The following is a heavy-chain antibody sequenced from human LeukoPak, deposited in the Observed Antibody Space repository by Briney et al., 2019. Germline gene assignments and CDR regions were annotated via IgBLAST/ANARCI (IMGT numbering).Heavy chain of an antibody. CDR3: GRKAGDCGGGSCYSIDY. J-gene: IGHJ4*02. D-gene: IGHD2-15*01. V-gene: IGHV1-69*05. Sequence: SVKVFCKAVGGSCISEGISWVRQAHGQGLEWMGGIIPIFGTANYAQKFQGRVTITTDEYTSTAYMEVSSLRSEDTAVYYCGRKAGDCGGGSCYSIDYWGQGTLVTVSS. CDR2: IIPIFGTA. CDR1: GGSCISEG.